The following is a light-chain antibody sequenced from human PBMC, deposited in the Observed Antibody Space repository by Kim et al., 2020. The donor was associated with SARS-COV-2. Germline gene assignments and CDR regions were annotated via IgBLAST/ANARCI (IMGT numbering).Light chain of an antibody. CDR1: SSDVGGFNY. CDR2: DVD. CDR3: CSYAGSYTFVI. V-gene: IGLV2-11*01. J-gene: IGLJ2*01. Sequence: QSALTQPRSVSGSPGQSVTITCTGTSSDVGGFNYVSWYQRHPGKAPKFIIYDVDKRPSGVPDRFSGSKSGNTASLTISGLQAEDEADYYCCSYAGSYTFVIFGGGTQLTVL.